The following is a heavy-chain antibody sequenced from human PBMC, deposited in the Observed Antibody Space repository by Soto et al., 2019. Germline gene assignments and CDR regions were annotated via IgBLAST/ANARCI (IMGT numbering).Heavy chain of an antibody. V-gene: IGHV1-3*04. CDR1: TYSFPTYV. CDR2: INTVNGNT. D-gene: IGHD3-16*01. Sequence: ASVKVSCKTSTYSFPTYVIHWVRQAPGQRLQWMGWINTVNGNTHYSQKFQGRVTITRDSSASTVYMELSSLKSEDTAFYYCASGRGRMSEPWGQGTLVTVSP. CDR3: ASGRGRMSEP. J-gene: IGHJ5*02.